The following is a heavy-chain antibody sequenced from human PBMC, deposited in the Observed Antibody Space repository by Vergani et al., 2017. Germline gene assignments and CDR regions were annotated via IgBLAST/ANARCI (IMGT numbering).Heavy chain of an antibody. Sequence: QVQLVQSGAEVKKPGASVKVSCKASGYTFTGYYMHWVRQAPGQGLEWMGWINPNSGGTNYAQKLQGRVTMTTDTSTSTAYMELRSLRSDDTAVYYCARNYYDSSGQYGMDVWGQGTTVTVSS. V-gene: IGHV1-2*02. CDR3: ARNYYDSSGQYGMDV. D-gene: IGHD3-22*01. CDR2: INPNSGGT. CDR1: GYTFTGYY. J-gene: IGHJ6*02.